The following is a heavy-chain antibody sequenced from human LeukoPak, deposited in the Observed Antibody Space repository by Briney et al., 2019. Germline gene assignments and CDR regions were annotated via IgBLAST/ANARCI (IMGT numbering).Heavy chain of an antibody. Sequence: GGSLRLSCAASGFTFSSYEMNWVRQAPAKGLEWVSYISSSGSTIYYADSVKGRFTISRDNAKNSLYLQMNSLRAEDTAVYYCARLYSSSSGLRASDYWGQGTLVTVSS. CDR1: GFTFSSYE. D-gene: IGHD6-6*01. J-gene: IGHJ4*02. CDR2: ISSSGSTI. V-gene: IGHV3-48*03. CDR3: ARLYSSSSGLRASDY.